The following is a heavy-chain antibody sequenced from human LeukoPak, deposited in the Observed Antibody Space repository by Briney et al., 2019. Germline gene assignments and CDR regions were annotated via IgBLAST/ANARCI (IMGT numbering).Heavy chain of an antibody. V-gene: IGHV4-59*01. J-gene: IGHJ6*03. CDR3: ARETSQKGAHYMDV. D-gene: IGHD3-16*01. Sequence: SSETLSLTCTVSGGSISSYYWSWLRQPPGKGLEYIGYIYYSGYTNYNPSLKSRVTISVDTSKNQFSLKLSSVTAADTAVYYCARETSQKGAHYMDVWGKGTTVTISS. CDR1: GGSISSYY. CDR2: IYYSGYT.